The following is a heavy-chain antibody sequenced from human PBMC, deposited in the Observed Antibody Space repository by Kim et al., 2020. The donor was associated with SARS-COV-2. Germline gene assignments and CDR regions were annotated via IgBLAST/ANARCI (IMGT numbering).Heavy chain of an antibody. CDR3: ARGEWVPAAIQNPAFDI. V-gene: IGHV4-31*03. Sequence: SETLSLTCTVSGGSISSGGYYWSWIRQHPGKGLEWIGYIYYSGSTYYNPSLKSRVTISVDTSKNQFSLKLSSVTAADTAVYYCARGEWVPAAIQNPAFDIWGQGTMVTVSS. J-gene: IGHJ3*02. CDR2: IYYSGST. CDR1: GGSISSGGYY. D-gene: IGHD2-2*02.